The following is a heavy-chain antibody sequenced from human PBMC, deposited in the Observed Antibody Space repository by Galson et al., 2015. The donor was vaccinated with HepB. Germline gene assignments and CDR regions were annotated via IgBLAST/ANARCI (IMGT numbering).Heavy chain of an antibody. CDR3: AREPEKYCSGGSCYPYYFDY. D-gene: IGHD2-15*01. V-gene: IGHV1-3*01. J-gene: IGHJ4*02. Sequence: SVKVSCKASGYTFTSYAMHWVRQAPGQRLEWMGWINAGNGNTKYSQKFQGRVTITRDTSASTAYMELSSLRSEDTAVYYCAREPEKYCSGGSCYPYYFDYWGQGTLVTVSS. CDR1: GYTFTSYA. CDR2: INAGNGNT.